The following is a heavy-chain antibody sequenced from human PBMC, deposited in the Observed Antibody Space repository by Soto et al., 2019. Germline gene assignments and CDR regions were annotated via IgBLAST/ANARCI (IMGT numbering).Heavy chain of an antibody. J-gene: IGHJ4*02. Sequence: EVQLLESGGGLVQPGGSLRLSCAASGFTFSSYAMSWVRQAPGKGLEWVSVISGSGDSTYYADSVKGRFTISRDNSTDTLYLQMNSLRAEDTAVYYCAKRTSGWYFDYWGQGTLVTVSS. CDR2: ISGSGDST. D-gene: IGHD6-19*01. V-gene: IGHV3-23*01. CDR3: AKRTSGWYFDY. CDR1: GFTFSSYA.